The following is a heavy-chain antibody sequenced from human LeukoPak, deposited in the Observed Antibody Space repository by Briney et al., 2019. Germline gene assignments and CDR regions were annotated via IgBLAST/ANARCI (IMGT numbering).Heavy chain of an antibody. CDR1: GFTFSSYW. J-gene: IGHJ6*02. D-gene: IGHD2-15*01. V-gene: IGHV3-7*01. CDR3: ARTMLSPYCSGGSCYRYGMDV. Sequence: GGSLRLSCAASGFTFSSYWMSWVRQAPGKGLEWVANIKQDGSEKYYVDSVKGRFTISRDNAKNSLYLQMNSLRAEDTAVYYCARTMLSPYCSGGSCYRYGMDVWGQGTTVTVSS. CDR2: IKQDGSEK.